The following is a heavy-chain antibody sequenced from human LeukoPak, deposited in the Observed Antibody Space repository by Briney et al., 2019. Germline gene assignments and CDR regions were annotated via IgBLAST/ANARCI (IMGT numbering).Heavy chain of an antibody. Sequence: PSGTLSLTCTVSRGSLSSSSDYWGCVSQAPGTGMGLVGSIYYHKIAYYNSSHTSRVSISVDKSMNQFSLKLNFLTTADTAVYFCASRAYSAAYWKHFDYWGQGILVTDSS. V-gene: IGHV4-39*01. CDR3: ASRAYSAAYWKHFDY. D-gene: IGHD1-1*01. J-gene: IGHJ4*02. CDR1: RGSLSSSSDY. CDR2: IYYHKIA.